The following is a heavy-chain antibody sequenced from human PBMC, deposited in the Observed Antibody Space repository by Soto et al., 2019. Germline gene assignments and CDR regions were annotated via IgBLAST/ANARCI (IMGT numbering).Heavy chain of an antibody. CDR1: GYSFTSYW. Sequence: ISCIGSGYSFTSYWIGWVRQMPGKGLEWMGIIYPGDSDTRYSPSFQGQVTISADKSISTAYLQWSSLKASDTAMYYCARPYSTGWYGYHHWGQGTLVTVSS. D-gene: IGHD6-19*01. CDR3: ARPYSTGWYGYHH. J-gene: IGHJ1*01. V-gene: IGHV5-51*01. CDR2: IYPGDSDT.